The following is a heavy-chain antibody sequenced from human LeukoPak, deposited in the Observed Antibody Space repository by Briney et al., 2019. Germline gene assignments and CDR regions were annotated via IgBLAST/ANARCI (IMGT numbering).Heavy chain of an antibody. CDR3: ATLSVVVVPAELN. D-gene: IGHD2-15*01. Sequence: GGSLRLSCAASGFTLSSYAMSWVRQAPGKGLEWVSAISGSGGSTYYADSVKGRFTISRDNSKNTLYLQMNSLRAEDTAVYYCATLSVVVVPAELNWGQGTLVTVSS. CDR2: ISGSGGST. V-gene: IGHV3-23*01. J-gene: IGHJ4*02. CDR1: GFTLSSYA.